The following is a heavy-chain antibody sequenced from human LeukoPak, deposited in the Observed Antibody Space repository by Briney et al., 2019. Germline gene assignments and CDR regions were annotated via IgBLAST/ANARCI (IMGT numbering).Heavy chain of an antibody. D-gene: IGHD3-10*01. CDR3: ATAYYYDSGTYDFDY. V-gene: IGHV3-33*01. J-gene: IGHJ4*02. CDR1: GFIFSSNG. Sequence: GGSLRLSCAASGFIFSSNGMHWVRQGPGKGLGWVAVVWYDGSNKYYADSVKGRFTISRDNSKNTLYLQMNSLRAEDTAVYYCATAYYYDSGTYDFDYWGQGTLVTVSS. CDR2: VWYDGSNK.